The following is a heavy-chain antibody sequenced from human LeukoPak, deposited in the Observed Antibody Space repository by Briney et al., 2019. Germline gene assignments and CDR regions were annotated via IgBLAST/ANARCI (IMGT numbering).Heavy chain of an antibody. CDR3: ARSAYCGGDCYSDAFDI. V-gene: IGHV5-51*01. CDR2: IYPGDSDT. Sequence: GESLKISCKGSGYSFTSYWIGWVRQMPGEGLEWMGIIYPGDSDTRYSPSFQGQVTISADKSISTAYLQWSSLKASDTAMYYCARSAYCGGDCYSDAFDIWGQGTMATVSS. D-gene: IGHD2-21*02. CDR1: GYSFTSYW. J-gene: IGHJ3*02.